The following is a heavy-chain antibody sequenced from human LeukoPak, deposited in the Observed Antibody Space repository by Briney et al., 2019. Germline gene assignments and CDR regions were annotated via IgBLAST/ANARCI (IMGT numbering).Heavy chain of an antibody. CDR2: INPSGSTT. CDR1: GYTFTNYY. J-gene: IGHJ4*02. V-gene: IGHV1-46*01. Sequence: ASVKVSCKASGYTFTNYYMHWVRQAPGQGLEWMGIINPSGSTTSYAQKFQGRVTMTRDMSTSTVYMDLSNLRSDDTAVYYCARDQGRWGLFDFWGQGALVTVSS. CDR3: ARDQGRWGLFDF. D-gene: IGHD7-27*01.